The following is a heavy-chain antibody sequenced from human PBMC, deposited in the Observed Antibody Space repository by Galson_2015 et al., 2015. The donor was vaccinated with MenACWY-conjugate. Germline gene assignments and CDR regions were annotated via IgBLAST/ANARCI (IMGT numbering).Heavy chain of an antibody. V-gene: IGHV1-69*13. CDR3: ARDRRRKRDYYYYGMDV. CDR2: IIPMFGTA. Sequence: SVKVSCKASGGTFSNYGISWVRQAPGQGLEWMGGIIPMFGTANPAQKFQGRVTITADESTSTAYMELSSLTFEDTAVYYCARDRRRKRDYYYYGMDVWGQGTTVTVSS. J-gene: IGHJ6*02. CDR1: GGTFSNYG.